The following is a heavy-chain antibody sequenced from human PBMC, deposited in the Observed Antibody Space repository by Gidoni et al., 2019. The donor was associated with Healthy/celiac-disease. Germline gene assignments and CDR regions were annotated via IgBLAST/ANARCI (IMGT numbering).Heavy chain of an antibody. J-gene: IGHJ4*02. Sequence: GLEWMGWINPNSGGTNYAQKFQGRVTMTRDTSISTAYMELSRLRSDDTAVYYCARDLPSGTGGYDLTIDYWGQGTLVTVSS. D-gene: IGHD5-12*01. CDR3: ARDLPSGTGGYDLTIDY. V-gene: IGHV1-2*02. CDR2: INPNSGGT.